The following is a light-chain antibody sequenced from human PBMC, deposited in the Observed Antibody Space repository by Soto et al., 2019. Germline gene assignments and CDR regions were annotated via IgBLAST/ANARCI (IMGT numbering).Light chain of an antibody. J-gene: IGLJ3*02. CDR1: SGHSSYA. CDR3: STWDDSLNGWV. V-gene: IGLV4-69*01. CDR2: LNNDGSH. Sequence: QPVLTQSPSASASLGASVKLTCTLSSGHSSYAIAWHQKQPGKGPRYLMDLNNDGSHTKGDGIPDRFSGSSSGTSASLAISGLQSDDEAVYFCSTWDDSLNGWVFGGGTKLTVL.